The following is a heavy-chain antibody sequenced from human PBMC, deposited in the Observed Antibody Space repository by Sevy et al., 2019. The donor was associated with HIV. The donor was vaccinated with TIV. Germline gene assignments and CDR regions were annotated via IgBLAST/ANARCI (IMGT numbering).Heavy chain of an antibody. D-gene: IGHD1-26*01. J-gene: IGHJ5*02. CDR1: GDSVSSNSAA. Sequence: TLSLTCAISGDSVSSNSAAWNWIRQSPSRGLEWLGRTYYRSKWYNDYAVSVKSRISINPDTSTNQFSLQLSSVTPEDTAVYFCATGIPEWELGGHWFDPWGQGTLVTVSS. CDR3: ATGIPEWELGGHWFDP. CDR2: TYYRSKWYN. V-gene: IGHV6-1*01.